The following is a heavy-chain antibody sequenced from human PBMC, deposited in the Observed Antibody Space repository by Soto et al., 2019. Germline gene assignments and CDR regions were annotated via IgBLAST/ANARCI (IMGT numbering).Heavy chain of an antibody. Sequence: PGGSLRLSCGVTGFIFGSYAMTWVRQAPGKGLEWVSSVSGSGGSTYYADSVKGRLTISRDSSKNTLYLQMNSLRAEDTAVYYCAKHGGSFLYPPSGFDYWGQGTLVTVSS. CDR3: AKHGGSFLYPPSGFDY. CDR2: VSGSGGST. V-gene: IGHV3-23*01. D-gene: IGHD1-26*01. J-gene: IGHJ4*02. CDR1: GFIFGSYA.